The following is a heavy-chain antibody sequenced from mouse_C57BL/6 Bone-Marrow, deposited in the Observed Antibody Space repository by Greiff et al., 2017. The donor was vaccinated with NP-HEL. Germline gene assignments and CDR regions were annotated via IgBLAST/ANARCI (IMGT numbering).Heavy chain of an antibody. Sequence: EVMLVESGGGLVQPGGSMKLSCAASGFTFSDAWMDWVRQSPEKGLEWVAEIRNKANNHATYYAESVKGRFTISRDDSKSSVYLQTNSLRAEDTGIYYCTRPYSNFFDYWGQGTTLTVSS. CDR3: TRPYSNFFDY. CDR1: GFTFSDAW. V-gene: IGHV6-6*01. D-gene: IGHD2-5*01. J-gene: IGHJ2*01. CDR2: IRNKANNHAT.